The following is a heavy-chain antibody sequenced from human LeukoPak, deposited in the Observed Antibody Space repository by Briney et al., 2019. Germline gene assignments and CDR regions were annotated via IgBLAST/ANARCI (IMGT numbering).Heavy chain of an antibody. V-gene: IGHV3-30*18. CDR3: AKDRIYCSGGSCYSGFSVPDY. J-gene: IGHJ4*02. D-gene: IGHD2-15*01. CDR1: GSTFSANL. CDR2: ISYGGTNK. Sequence: PGGSLRLSCAASGSTFSANLMHWVRQAPGKGLEWVAVISYGGTNKYSAASVKGRFTISRDNSKNTLFLQMNSLRAEDTAVYYCAKDRIYCSGGSCYSGFSVPDYWGQGTLVTVSS.